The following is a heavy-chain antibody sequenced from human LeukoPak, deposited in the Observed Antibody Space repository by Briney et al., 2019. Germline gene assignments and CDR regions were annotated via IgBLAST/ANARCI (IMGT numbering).Heavy chain of an antibody. CDR1: GGSISSSSYY. J-gene: IGHJ4*02. D-gene: IGHD1-7*01. CDR2: IYTSGST. CDR3: ARGGRITGTTDY. Sequence: SQTLSLTCTVSGGSISSSSYYWSWIRQPAGKGLEWIGRIYTSGSTNYNPSLKSRVTISVDTSKNQFSLKLSSVTAADTAVYYCARGGRITGTTDYWGQGTLVTVSS. V-gene: IGHV4-61*02.